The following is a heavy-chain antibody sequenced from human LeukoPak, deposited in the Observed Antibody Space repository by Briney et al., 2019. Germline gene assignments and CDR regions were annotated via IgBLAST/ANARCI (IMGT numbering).Heavy chain of an antibody. V-gene: IGHV1-2*02. J-gene: IGHJ4*02. CDR3: ARDFGDENFWSGYSFDY. CDR2: INPNSGGT. CDR1: GYTFTGYY. D-gene: IGHD3-3*01. Sequence: GASVKVSCKASGYTFTGYYMHWVRQAPGQGLEWMGWINPNSGGTNYAQKFQGRVTMTRDTSISTAYMELSRLRSDDTAVYYCARDFGDENFWSGYSFDYWGQGTLVTVSS.